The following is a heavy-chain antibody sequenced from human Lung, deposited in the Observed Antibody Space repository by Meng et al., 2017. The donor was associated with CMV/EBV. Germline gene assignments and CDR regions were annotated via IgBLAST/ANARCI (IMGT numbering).Heavy chain of an antibody. Sequence: GESXKISCAASGLSVSSKYMSWVRQAPGKGLEWVSVIYSNNNTYYADSVKGRFTISRDNSKNTLYFQMNSLRAEDTAVYYCARVVGLHFGYWGQGTLVTVSS. J-gene: IGHJ4*02. D-gene: IGHD1-26*01. V-gene: IGHV3-53*01. CDR3: ARVVGLHFGY. CDR1: GLSVSSKY. CDR2: IYSNNNT.